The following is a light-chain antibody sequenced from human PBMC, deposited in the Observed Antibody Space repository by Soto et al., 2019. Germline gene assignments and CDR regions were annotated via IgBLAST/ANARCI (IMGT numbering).Light chain of an antibody. CDR2: GAS. CDR3: QQYNNWPPFT. V-gene: IGKV3-15*01. Sequence: EIVMTQSPATLSVSPGERVTLSCRASQSVSRSLAWYQQKPGQAPRLLIYGASTRATGIPARFSGSGSGTEFTLTISSLQSEDFAVYYCQQYNNWPPFTVGPGTKVDIK. CDR1: QSVSRS. J-gene: IGKJ3*01.